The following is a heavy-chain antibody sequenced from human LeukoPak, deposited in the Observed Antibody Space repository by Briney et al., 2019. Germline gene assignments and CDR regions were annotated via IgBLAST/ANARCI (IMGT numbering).Heavy chain of an antibody. CDR3: ARALGFDWLLSTDY. D-gene: IGHD3-9*01. CDR2: ISSSSSTI. V-gene: IGHV3-48*04. Sequence: AGGSLRLSCAASGFTFSSYSMNWVRQAPGKGLEWVSYISSSSSTIYYADSVKGRFTISRDNAKNSLYLQMNSLRAEDTAVYYCARALGFDWLLSTDYWGQGTLVTVSS. CDR1: GFTFSSYS. J-gene: IGHJ4*02.